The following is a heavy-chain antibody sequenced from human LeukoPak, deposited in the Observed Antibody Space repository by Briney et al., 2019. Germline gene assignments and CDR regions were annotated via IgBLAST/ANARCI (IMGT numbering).Heavy chain of an antibody. CDR1: GFTFSDYY. CDR3: ARDRAKREYAKYPKDY. V-gene: IGHV3-11*01. Sequence: NPGGSLRLSCVASGFTFSDYYMSWIRQAPGKGLEWVSYISSSGSTIYYADSVKGRFTISRDNAKNSLYLQMNSLRAEDTAVYYCARDRAKREYAKYPKDYWGQGTLVTVSS. CDR2: ISSSGSTI. D-gene: IGHD4/OR15-4a*01. J-gene: IGHJ4*02.